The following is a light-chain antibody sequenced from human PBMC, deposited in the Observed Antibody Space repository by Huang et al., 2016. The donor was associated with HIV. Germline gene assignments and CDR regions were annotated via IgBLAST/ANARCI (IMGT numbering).Light chain of an antibody. Sequence: DIVMTQSPDSLSVSPGERATIDCKSSKSLLYSLNNKNYLAWFQQKPGRPPKLLLYWASKRESGIPERFSGSGSGTDFTLTINNLQPEDVATYYCQQYYQNPQTFGQGT. CDR3: QQYYQNPQT. CDR2: WAS. V-gene: IGKV4-1*01. CDR1: KSLLYSLNNKNY. J-gene: IGKJ5*01.